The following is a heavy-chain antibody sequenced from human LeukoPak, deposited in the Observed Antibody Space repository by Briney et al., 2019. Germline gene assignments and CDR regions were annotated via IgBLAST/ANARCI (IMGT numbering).Heavy chain of an antibody. Sequence: ASVKISCKASGYTFTSYYIAWVRQAPGQGLEWMGRIIPIFGTANYAQKFQGRVTITTDESTSAAYMELSSLRSEDTAVYYCAVDSSSWTFDYWGQGTLVTVSS. CDR2: IIPIFGTA. J-gene: IGHJ4*02. D-gene: IGHD6-13*01. V-gene: IGHV1-69*05. CDR1: GYTFTSYY. CDR3: AVDSSSWTFDY.